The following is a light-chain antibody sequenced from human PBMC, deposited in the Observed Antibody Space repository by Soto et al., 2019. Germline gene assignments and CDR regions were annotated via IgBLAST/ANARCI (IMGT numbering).Light chain of an antibody. CDR1: ESVSGN. J-gene: IGKJ5*01. CDR3: QQYSKWTT. Sequence: EIVMTQSPATLSVSPGERATLSCRASESVSGNLAWYQQKPAQAPRLLIYDTASRATAIPARFSGSGSGTEFTLTISSLQSEDFAVYYCQQYSKWTTFGQGTRLEIK. V-gene: IGKV3-15*01. CDR2: DTA.